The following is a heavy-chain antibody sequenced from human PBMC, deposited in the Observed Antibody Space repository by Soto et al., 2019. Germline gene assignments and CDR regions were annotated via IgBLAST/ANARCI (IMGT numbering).Heavy chain of an antibody. Sequence: RSLTCAVSGGSISSGGYSWSWIRQPPGKGLEWIGYIYHSGSTYYNPSLKSRVTISVDRSKNQFSLKLSSVTAADTAVYYCARNCGGDCYYGMDVWGQGTTVTVSS. V-gene: IGHV4-30-2*01. D-gene: IGHD2-21*01. J-gene: IGHJ6*02. CDR1: GGSISSGGYS. CDR3: ARNCGGDCYYGMDV. CDR2: IYHSGST.